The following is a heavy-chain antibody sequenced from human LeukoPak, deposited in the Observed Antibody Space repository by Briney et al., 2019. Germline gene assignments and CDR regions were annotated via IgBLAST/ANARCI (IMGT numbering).Heavy chain of an antibody. CDR3: ARSYCSGGSCFHFDY. Sequence: GSSVKVSCKASGGTFSSYAISWVRQAPGQGLEWMGGIIPIFGTANYAQKFQGRVTITTDESTSTAYMELSSLRSEDTAVSYCARSYCSGGSCFHFDYWGQGTLVTVSS. V-gene: IGHV1-69*05. J-gene: IGHJ4*02. D-gene: IGHD2-15*01. CDR1: GGTFSSYA. CDR2: IIPIFGTA.